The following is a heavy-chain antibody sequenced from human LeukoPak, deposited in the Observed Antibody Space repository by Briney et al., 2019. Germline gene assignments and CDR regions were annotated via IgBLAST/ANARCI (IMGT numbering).Heavy chain of an antibody. Sequence: PSETLSLTCTVSGGSISSSSYYWGWIRQPPGKGLEWIGSIYYSGSTYYNPSLKSRVTISVDTSKNQLSLRLSSVTAADTAVYYCARSHWGPFGSRIANWFDPWGQGTLVTVSS. V-gene: IGHV4-39*07. CDR2: IYYSGST. J-gene: IGHJ5*02. CDR3: ARSHWGPFGSRIANWFDP. D-gene: IGHD7-27*01. CDR1: GGSISSSSYY.